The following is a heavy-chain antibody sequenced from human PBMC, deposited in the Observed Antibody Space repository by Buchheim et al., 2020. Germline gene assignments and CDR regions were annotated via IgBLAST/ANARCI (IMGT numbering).Heavy chain of an antibody. J-gene: IGHJ6*02. CDR2: IYYSGST. V-gene: IGHV4-31*03. CDR1: GGSISSGGYY. D-gene: IGHD2-2*02. CDR3: ARVRPLLYPVVSNLVWGMDV. Sequence: QVQLQESGPGLVKPSQTLSLTCTVSGGSISSGGYYWSWIRQHPGKGLEWIGYIYYSGSTYYNPSLESRVTISVDTSKNQFSLKLSSVTAANTAVYYCARVRPLLYPVVSNLVWGMDVWGQGTT.